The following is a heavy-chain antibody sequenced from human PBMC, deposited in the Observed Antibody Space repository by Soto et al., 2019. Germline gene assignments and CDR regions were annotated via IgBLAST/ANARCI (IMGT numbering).Heavy chain of an antibody. D-gene: IGHD2-15*01. CDR3: ARGLAGDY. J-gene: IGHJ4*02. Sequence: SETLSLTCAVYGGSFSGYYWSWIRQPPGKGLEWIGEINHSGSTNYNPSLKSRVTISVDTSKNQFSLKLSSVTAADTAVYYCARGLAGDYWGQGTLVTVSS. CDR1: GGSFSGYY. CDR2: INHSGST. V-gene: IGHV4-34*01.